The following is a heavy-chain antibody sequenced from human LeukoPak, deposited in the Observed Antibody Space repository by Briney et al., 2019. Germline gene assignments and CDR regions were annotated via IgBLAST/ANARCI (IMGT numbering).Heavy chain of an antibody. V-gene: IGHV3-7*01. CDR2: INRDASEK. CDR3: APYFPDRGS. J-gene: IGHJ5*02. D-gene: IGHD2/OR15-2a*01. Sequence: GGSLRLSCAASGFTFSSYWMSWVRQAPGKGLEWVANINRDASEKNYVDSVKGRFTISRDNAKNSLYLQMNNLRAEDTAVYYCAPYFPDRGSWGQGTLVTVSS. CDR1: GFTFSSYW.